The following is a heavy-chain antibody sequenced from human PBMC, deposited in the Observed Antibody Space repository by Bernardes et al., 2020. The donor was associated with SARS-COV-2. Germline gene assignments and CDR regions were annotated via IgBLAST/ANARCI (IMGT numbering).Heavy chain of an antibody. Sequence: ASVKVSCKASGYTFTGYYMHWVRQAPGQGLEWMGWINPNSGGTNYAQKFQGRVTMTRDTSISTAYMELSRLRSDDTAVYYCATMDTAMASWPYYYYGMDVGAEGTTVTVFS. D-gene: IGHD5-18*01. CDR1: GYTFTGYY. CDR3: ATMDTAMASWPYYYYGMDV. CDR2: INPNSGGT. V-gene: IGHV1-2*02. J-gene: IGHJ6*01.